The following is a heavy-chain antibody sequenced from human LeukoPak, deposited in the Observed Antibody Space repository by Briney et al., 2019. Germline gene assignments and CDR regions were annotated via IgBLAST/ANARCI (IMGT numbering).Heavy chain of an antibody. CDR1: GGSISSYY. Sequence: SETLSLTCTVSGGSISSYYWSWIRQPAGKGLEWIGRIYTSGSTNYNPSLKSRVTMSVDTSKNQFSLKLSSVTAADTAVYYCARVLGSGSYRSPSRAYNWFDPWGQGTLVTVSS. CDR3: ARVLGSGSYRSPSRAYNWFDP. J-gene: IGHJ5*02. D-gene: IGHD3-10*01. V-gene: IGHV4-4*07. CDR2: IYTSGST.